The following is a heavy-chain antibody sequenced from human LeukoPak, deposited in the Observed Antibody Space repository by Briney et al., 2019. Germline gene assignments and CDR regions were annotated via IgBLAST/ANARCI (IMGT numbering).Heavy chain of an antibody. Sequence: PGGSLRLSCAASGFTFSSYAMHWVRQAPGKGLEWAAVIPYDGSKKYHADSVKGRFTISRDNSNKMQYLEMDSLRADDTAVYYCARGGDFWSGYKTHEYGLDVWGQGTTVTVSS. CDR2: IPYDGSKK. D-gene: IGHD3-3*01. J-gene: IGHJ6*02. CDR1: GFTFSSYA. CDR3: ARGGDFWSGYKTHEYGLDV. V-gene: IGHV3-30-3*01.